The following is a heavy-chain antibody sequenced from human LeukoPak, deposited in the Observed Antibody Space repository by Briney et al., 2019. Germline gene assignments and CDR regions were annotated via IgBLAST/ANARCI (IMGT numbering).Heavy chain of an antibody. CDR1: GYTFTSYG. Sequence: ASVKVSCKASGYTFTSYGISWVRQAPGQGLEWMGWISAYNGNTNYAQKLQGRVTITADKSTSTAYMELSSLRSEDTAVYYCAITLYCSGSCYLRFFDYWGQGTLVTVSS. J-gene: IGHJ4*02. V-gene: IGHV1-18*01. D-gene: IGHD2-15*01. CDR2: ISAYNGNT. CDR3: AITLYCSGSCYLRFFDY.